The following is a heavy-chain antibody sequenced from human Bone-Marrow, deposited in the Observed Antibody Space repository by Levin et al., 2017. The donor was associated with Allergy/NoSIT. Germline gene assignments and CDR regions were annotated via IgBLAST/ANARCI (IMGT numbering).Heavy chain of an antibody. Sequence: SETLSLTCTVSGGSLSNQYWSWIRQPPGKGLEWIGNIYYSGSTNFNPSLKSRVNMSLDTSNNQFSLRLSSLTTADAAVYYCAREIIMFRGVRLDWYFDLWGRGTLVAVSS. J-gene: IGHJ2*01. CDR2: IYYSGST. CDR1: GGSLSNQY. D-gene: IGHD3-10*01. V-gene: IGHV4-59*11. CDR3: AREIIMFRGVRLDWYFDL.